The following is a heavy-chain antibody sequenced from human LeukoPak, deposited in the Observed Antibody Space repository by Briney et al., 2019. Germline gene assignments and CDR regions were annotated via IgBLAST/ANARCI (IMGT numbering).Heavy chain of an antibody. Sequence: SETLSLTCTVSGGSISSYYWSWIRQPPGKGLEWIGYIYYSGSTNYNPSLKSRVTISVDTSKNQFSLKLSSVTAADTAVYYCARQYETIVGATYFDYWGQGTLVTVSS. J-gene: IGHJ4*02. D-gene: IGHD1-26*01. CDR2: IYYSGST. CDR1: GGSISSYY. CDR3: ARQYETIVGATYFDY. V-gene: IGHV4-59*08.